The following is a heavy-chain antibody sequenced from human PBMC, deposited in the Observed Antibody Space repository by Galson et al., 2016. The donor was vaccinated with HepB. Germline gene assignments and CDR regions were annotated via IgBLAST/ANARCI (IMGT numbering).Heavy chain of an antibody. CDR1: GGSFSRSDW. D-gene: IGHD1-14*01. J-gene: IGHJ4*02. V-gene: IGHV4-4*01. CDR2: IFHTGTA. Sequence: SIAVSGGSFSRSDWWSWVRQPPGKGLEWIGEIFHTGTANYNPSLKSRISLSIDKSRNQFSLTLNSVTAADTAVYFCANYPVNPPRQTDYWGQGLLVTVSA. CDR3: ANYPVNPPRQTDY.